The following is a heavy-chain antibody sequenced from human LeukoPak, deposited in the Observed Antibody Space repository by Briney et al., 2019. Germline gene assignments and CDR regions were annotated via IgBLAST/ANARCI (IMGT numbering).Heavy chain of an antibody. CDR2: ISGSTSYI. CDR3: ARGSDFVWGSYRPYFDY. D-gene: IGHD3-16*02. V-gene: IGHV3-21*01. CDR1: AFTFRTYS. J-gene: IGHJ4*02. Sequence: VGSLRLSCVASAFTFRTYSMHWVRQAPGKGLEWVTYISGSTSYIYYADSVRGRFTISRDNAKNSLKLQMNSLRAEDTAVYYCARGSDFVWGSYRPYFDYWGQGTLVTVSS.